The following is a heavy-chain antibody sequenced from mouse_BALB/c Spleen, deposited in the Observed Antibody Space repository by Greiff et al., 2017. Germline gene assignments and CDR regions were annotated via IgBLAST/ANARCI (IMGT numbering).Heavy chain of an antibody. CDR1: GFTFSSFG. J-gene: IGHJ4*01. Sequence: EVQLVESGGGLVQPGGSRTLSCAASGFTFSSFGMHWVRQAPEKGLEWVAYISSGSSTIYYADTVKGRFTISRDNPKNTLFLQMTSLRSEDTAMYYCARWDYYGSSYAMDYWGQGTSVTVSS. D-gene: IGHD1-1*01. CDR2: ISSGSSTI. CDR3: ARWDYYGSSYAMDY. V-gene: IGHV5-17*02.